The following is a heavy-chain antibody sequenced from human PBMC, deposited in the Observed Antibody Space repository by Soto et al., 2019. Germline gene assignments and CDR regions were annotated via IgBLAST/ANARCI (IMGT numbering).Heavy chain of an antibody. CDR3: AIGRAPKDV. V-gene: IGHV1-8*01. J-gene: IGHJ6*04. CDR2: MNPNSGNT. CDR1: GYTFTSYD. Sequence: ASVKVSCKASGYTFTSYDINWVRQATGQGLEWMGWMNPNSGNTGYAQKFKGRVTMTRNTSISTANMKLSSLRSEDTAVYYSAIGRAPKDVSGKGTTVTVSS.